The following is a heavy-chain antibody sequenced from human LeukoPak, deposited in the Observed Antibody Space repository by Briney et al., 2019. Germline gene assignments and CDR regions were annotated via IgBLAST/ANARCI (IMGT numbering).Heavy chain of an antibody. CDR2: INAGNGNT. D-gene: IGHD5-12*01. CDR3: ARVRSGYDSVRFDY. Sequence: ASVKVSCKASGGTFSSYAISWVRQAPGQRLEWMGWINAGNGNTKYSQKFQGRVTITRDTSASTAYMELSSLRSEDTAVYYCARVRSGYDSVRFDYWGQGTLVTVSS. V-gene: IGHV1-3*01. CDR1: GGTFSSYA. J-gene: IGHJ4*02.